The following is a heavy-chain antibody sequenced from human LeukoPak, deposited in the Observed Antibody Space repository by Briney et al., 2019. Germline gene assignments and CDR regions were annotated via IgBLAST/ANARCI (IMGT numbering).Heavy chain of an antibody. CDR1: GASISNYY. V-gene: IGHV4-4*07. Sequence: SETLSLTYTVSGASISNYYWNWIRQPAGRGLEWIGRIDTSGTAKYNPSLKSRVTISLDTSKNQFSLRLTSAAAADTAIYYCARGSKKTVYHTLDYWGQGILVTVSS. J-gene: IGHJ4*02. D-gene: IGHD2-2*01. CDR3: ARGSKKTVYHTLDY. CDR2: IDTSGTA.